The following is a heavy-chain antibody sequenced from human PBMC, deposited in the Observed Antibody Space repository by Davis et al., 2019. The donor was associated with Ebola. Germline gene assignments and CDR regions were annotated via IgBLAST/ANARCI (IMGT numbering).Heavy chain of an antibody. CDR1: GGSIRNYY. J-gene: IGHJ5*02. CDR2: VSYSGTT. V-gene: IGHV4-59*08. CDR3: ARHPYYENDPYNRFDP. D-gene: IGHD3-22*01. Sequence: MPSETLSLTCTVSGGSIRNYYWSWIRRPPGKGLEWIGYVSYSGTTNYKHSLKSRVTISVDTSKNQISRRLRSVTAADTAVYFCARHPYYENDPYNRFDPWGQGTLVTVSS.